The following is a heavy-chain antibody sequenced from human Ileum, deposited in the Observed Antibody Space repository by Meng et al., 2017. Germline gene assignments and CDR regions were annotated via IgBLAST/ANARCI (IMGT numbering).Heavy chain of an antibody. CDR3: AKYDYRALDY. CDR2: IKKDGSET. V-gene: IGHV3-7*01. Sequence: GGSLRLSCVTSGFTFSNYWMSWVRQAPAKGLEWVANIKKDGSETNYVDSVKGRFTISRDNAKNSLYLQLNSLGADDTAVYYCAKYDYRALDYWGQGTLVTVSS. CDR1: GFTFSNYW. J-gene: IGHJ4*02. D-gene: IGHD4-11*01.